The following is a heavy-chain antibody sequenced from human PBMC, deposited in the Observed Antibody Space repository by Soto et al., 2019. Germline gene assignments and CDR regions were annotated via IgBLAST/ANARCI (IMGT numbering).Heavy chain of an antibody. V-gene: IGHV3-74*01. J-gene: IGHJ5*02. CDR3: ARRGQEGPGLAH. CDR1: GFTFNNFW. Sequence: EVQLVESGGNLVQPGGSLRLSCAVSGFTFNNFWMHWVRQAPGQGLVWVARINPDGSSTSYVDSVKGRFTVSRDNAENTLYLEVNSLSVEDTAVYYWARRGQEGPGLAHWGQGTLVTVSS. CDR2: INPDGSST.